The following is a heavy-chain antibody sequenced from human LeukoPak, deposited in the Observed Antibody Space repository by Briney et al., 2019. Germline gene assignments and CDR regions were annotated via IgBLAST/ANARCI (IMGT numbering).Heavy chain of an antibody. CDR3: TRVRSGNDFDY. V-gene: IGHV3-49*04. J-gene: IGHJ4*02. Sequence: GRSLRLSCSASGFTFADHAMSWVRQAPGKGLEWVGFIRSKGYGGTTEYAASVEGRFSSSRDDSKSFVYLQMSSLKTEDTAVYYCTRVRSGNDFDYWGQGTLVTVSS. CDR2: IRSKGYGGTT. CDR1: GFTFADHA. D-gene: IGHD3-10*01.